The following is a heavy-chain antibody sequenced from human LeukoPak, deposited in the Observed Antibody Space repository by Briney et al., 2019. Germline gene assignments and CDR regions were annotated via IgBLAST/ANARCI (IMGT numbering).Heavy chain of an antibody. Sequence: ASVKVSCKASGYTITNNYMHWVRQAPGQGLEWMGVINPSGTGTSYAQKFQGRVTMTRDTSTSTVYMELSSLRSEDTAVYYCARDLGFGELSPQPCDYWGQGTLVTVSS. CDR3: ARDLGFGELSPQPCDY. D-gene: IGHD3-10*01. J-gene: IGHJ4*02. CDR2: INPSGTGT. V-gene: IGHV1-46*01. CDR1: GYTITNNY.